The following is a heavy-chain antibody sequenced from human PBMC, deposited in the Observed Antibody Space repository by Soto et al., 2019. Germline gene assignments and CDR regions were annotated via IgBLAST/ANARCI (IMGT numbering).Heavy chain of an antibody. CDR2: ISFDGSNK. D-gene: IGHD4-17*01. V-gene: IGHV3-30-3*01. J-gene: IGHJ2*01. Sequence: PGGSLRLSCAASGFTFSRYAMHWVRQAPGKGLEWVALISFDGSNKYSAGSVKGRFTISRDNSKNTLYLQMNSLRAEDTAVYFCARDGRTTVTSRGVWYFDLWGRGALVTVSS. CDR3: ARDGRTTVTSRGVWYFDL. CDR1: GFTFSRYA.